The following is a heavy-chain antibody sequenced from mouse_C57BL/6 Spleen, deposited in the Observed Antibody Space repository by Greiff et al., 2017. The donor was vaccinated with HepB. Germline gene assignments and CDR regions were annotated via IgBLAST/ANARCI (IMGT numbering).Heavy chain of an antibody. J-gene: IGHJ1*03. CDR1: GYTFTDYY. CDR2: INPNNGGT. Sequence: EVQLQQSGPELVKPGASVKISCKASGYTFTDYYMNWVKQSHGKSLEWIGDINPNNGGTSYNQKFKGKATLTVDKSSSTAYMELRSLTSEDSAVYYCARSGPYDGYFDVWGTGTTVTVSS. CDR3: ARSGPYDGYFDV. V-gene: IGHV1-26*01. D-gene: IGHD2-12*01.